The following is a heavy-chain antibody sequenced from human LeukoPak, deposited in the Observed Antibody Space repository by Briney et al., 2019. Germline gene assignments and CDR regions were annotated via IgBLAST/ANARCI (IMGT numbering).Heavy chain of an antibody. CDR3: ARLSGWYDGVRIYFQY. Sequence: SETLSLTCAVYGGSFSGYYWSWIRQPPGKGLEWIGEINHSGSTNYNPSLKSRVTISVDTSKNQFSLKLSSVTAADTAVYYCARLSGWYDGVRIYFQYWGQGTLVIVSS. J-gene: IGHJ1*01. CDR1: GGSFSGYY. V-gene: IGHV4-34*01. D-gene: IGHD6-19*01. CDR2: INHSGST.